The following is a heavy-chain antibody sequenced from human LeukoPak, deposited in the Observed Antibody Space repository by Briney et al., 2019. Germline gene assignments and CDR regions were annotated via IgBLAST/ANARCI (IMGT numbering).Heavy chain of an antibody. CDR1: GGTFSSYA. D-gene: IGHD2-15*01. Sequence: SVKVSCKASGGTFSSYAISWVQQAPGQGLEWMGRIIPILGIANYAQKFQGRVTITADKSTSTAYMELSSLRSEDTAVYYCAREMSRWGSWFDPWGQGTLVTVSS. CDR2: IIPILGIA. CDR3: AREMSRWGSWFDP. J-gene: IGHJ5*02. V-gene: IGHV1-69*04.